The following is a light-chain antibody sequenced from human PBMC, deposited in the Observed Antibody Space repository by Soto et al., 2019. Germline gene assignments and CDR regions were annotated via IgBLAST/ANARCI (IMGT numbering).Light chain of an antibody. Sequence: QSVVTQPPSASGTPGQRVTISCSGSSSNIGSNIVNWYQQFPGTAPKLLIYDNNQRPSGVPDRFSGSKSCTSASLAISGLQSEDEADYYCAAWDDTLDGRVFGGGTKVTVL. J-gene: IGLJ3*02. CDR2: DNN. CDR1: SSNIGSNI. CDR3: AAWDDTLDGRV. V-gene: IGLV1-44*01.